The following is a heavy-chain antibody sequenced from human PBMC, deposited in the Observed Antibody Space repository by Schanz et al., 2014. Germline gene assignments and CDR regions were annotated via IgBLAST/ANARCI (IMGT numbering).Heavy chain of an antibody. CDR3: AKDPSHGGYDYYFDY. J-gene: IGHJ4*02. V-gene: IGHV3-33*06. Sequence: QVQLVESGGGVVQPGGSLRLSCAASGFIFSNYGMHWVRQAPGKGLEWVAVIWSDGSGKYYADSVKGRFTISRDSPKNTLYLQMNSLRAEDTALYYCAKDPSHGGYDYYFDYWGQGTLVTVSS. CDR2: IWSDGSGK. D-gene: IGHD5-12*01. CDR1: GFIFSNYG.